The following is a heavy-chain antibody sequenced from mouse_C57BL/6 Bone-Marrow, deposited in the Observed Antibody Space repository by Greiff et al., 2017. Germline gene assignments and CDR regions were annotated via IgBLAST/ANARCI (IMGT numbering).Heavy chain of an antibody. V-gene: IGHV1-50*01. CDR1: GYTFTSYW. Sequence: VQLQQPGAELVKPGASVKLSCKASGYTFTSYWMQWVKQRPGQGLEWIGEIDPSDSYTNYNQKFKGNATLTVDKSSSTAYMQLSSLTSEDSAVYYCARVPVTTVVHFDYWGRGTTLTVSS. D-gene: IGHD1-1*01. CDR2: IDPSDSYT. CDR3: ARVPVTTVVHFDY. J-gene: IGHJ2*01.